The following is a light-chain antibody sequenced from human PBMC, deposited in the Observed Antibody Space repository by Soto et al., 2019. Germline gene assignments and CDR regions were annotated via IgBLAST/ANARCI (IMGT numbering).Light chain of an antibody. CDR2: GAS. V-gene: IGKV3-15*01. Sequence: EIVMTQSPATLSVSPGERVTLSCRASQSVRSNLAWYQQKPGQAPRLLIYGASTRATGLPARFSGSGSGTDFTLTISSLQSEDFAVYYCQQYDSLASFGPGTRLDFK. J-gene: IGKJ3*01. CDR3: QQYDSLAS. CDR1: QSVRSN.